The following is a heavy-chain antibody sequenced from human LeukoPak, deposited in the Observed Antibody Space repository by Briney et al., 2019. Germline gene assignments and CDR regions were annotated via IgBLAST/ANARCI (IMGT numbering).Heavy chain of an antibody. V-gene: IGHV3-23*01. Sequence: PGGSLRLSCAAAGVNLGRYAMSWVRQAPGRGLEWVSCINTGETTFYADSVKGRFTISRDSSKNNLYLHMTSLRDGDTALYYCAKGAFDVWGQGTVVIVSS. CDR3: AKGAFDV. CDR2: INTGETT. J-gene: IGHJ3*01. CDR1: GVNLGRYA.